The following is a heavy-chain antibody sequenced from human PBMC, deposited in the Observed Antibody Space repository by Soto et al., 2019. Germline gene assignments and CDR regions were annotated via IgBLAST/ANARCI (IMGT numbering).Heavy chain of an antibody. D-gene: IGHD3-22*01. Sequence: SETLSLTCTVSGGSISSGDYYWSWIRQPPGKGLEWIGYIYYSGSTYYNPSLKSRVTISVDTSKNQFSLKLSSVTAAGTAVYYCACNPHYYDSSGYAPGFDPWGQGTLVTVSS. CDR2: IYYSGST. V-gene: IGHV4-30-4*01. CDR1: GGSISSGDYY. CDR3: ACNPHYYDSSGYAPGFDP. J-gene: IGHJ5*02.